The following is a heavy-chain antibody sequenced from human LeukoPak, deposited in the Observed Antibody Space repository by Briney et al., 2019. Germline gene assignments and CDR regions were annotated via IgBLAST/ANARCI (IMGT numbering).Heavy chain of an antibody. V-gene: IGHV7-4-1*02. CDR1: GYTFTSYA. J-gene: IGHJ4*02. Sequence: GASVKVSCKASGYTFTSYAMNWVRQAPGQGLEWMGWINTNTGNPTYAQGFTGRFVFSLDTSVSTAYLQISSLKAEDTAVYYCASESIAPYYYGSGTLTGVFDYWGQGTLVTVSS. CDR2: INTNTGNP. CDR3: ASESIAPYYYGSGTLTGVFDY. D-gene: IGHD3-10*01.